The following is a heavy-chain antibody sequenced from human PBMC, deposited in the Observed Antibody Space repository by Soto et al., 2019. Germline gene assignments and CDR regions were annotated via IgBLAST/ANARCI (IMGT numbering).Heavy chain of an antibody. J-gene: IGHJ4*02. CDR1: GFTFSSYA. V-gene: IGHV3-30-3*01. CDR2: ISYDGSNK. CDR3: ATDIVVGSDY. Sequence: QVQLVESGGGVVQPGRSLRLSCAASGFTFSSYAMHWVRQAPGKGLEWVAVISYDGSNKYYAGSVKGRFTISRDNSKNTLYLQMNSLRAEDTAVYYCATDIVVGSDYWGQGTLVTVSS. D-gene: IGHD2-15*01.